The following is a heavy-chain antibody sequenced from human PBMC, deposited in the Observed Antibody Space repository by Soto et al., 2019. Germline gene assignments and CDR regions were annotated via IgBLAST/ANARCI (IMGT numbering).Heavy chain of an antibody. D-gene: IGHD6-25*01. CDR3: ARDSGWADR. J-gene: IGHJ5*02. CDR2: INTANGDT. CDR1: GYTFTSSP. V-gene: IGHV1-3*04. Sequence: QVQLVQSGTEVKKPGASVKVSCKASGYTFTSSPIHWVRQAPGQRLEWMGWINTANGDTMKSQKFQDRVTFSRDTSASTAFMELSSLRFEDTAVYYCARDSGWADRWGQGTLVSVSS.